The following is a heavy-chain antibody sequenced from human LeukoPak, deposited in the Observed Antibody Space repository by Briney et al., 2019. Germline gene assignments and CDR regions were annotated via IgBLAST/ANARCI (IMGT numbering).Heavy chain of an antibody. CDR3: PREGPDMTASHFDY. D-gene: IGHD2-21*02. Sequence: GGSLRLSCAASGFSFTSYAMTWVRQVPGKGLEWVSAIRPSGEATFYADSVKGRFTVSRDNSKNTLYLQMNSLRAEDTALYYCPREGPDMTASHFDYWGQGTLVTVSS. CDR1: GFSFTSYA. CDR2: IRPSGEAT. V-gene: IGHV3-23*01. J-gene: IGHJ4*02.